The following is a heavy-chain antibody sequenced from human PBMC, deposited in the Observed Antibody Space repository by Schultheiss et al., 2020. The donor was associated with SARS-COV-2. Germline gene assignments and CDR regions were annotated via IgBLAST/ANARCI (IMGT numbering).Heavy chain of an antibody. D-gene: IGHD3-9*01. Sequence: GGSLRLSCAASGFTFSSYAMSWVRQAPGKGLEWVSAISGSGGSTYYADSVKGRFTISRDNSKNSLYLQMNSLRAEDTAVYYCARLGWAYYDILTGYHSAYFDYWGQGTLVTVSS. J-gene: IGHJ4*02. CDR2: ISGSGGST. CDR3: ARLGWAYYDILTGYHSAYFDY. V-gene: IGHV3-23*01. CDR1: GFTFSSYA.